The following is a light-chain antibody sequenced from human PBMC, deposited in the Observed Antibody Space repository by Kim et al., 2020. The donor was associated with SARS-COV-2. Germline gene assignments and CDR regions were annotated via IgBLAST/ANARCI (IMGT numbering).Light chain of an antibody. J-gene: IGLJ2*01. V-gene: IGLV3-9*01. CDR3: QVWDSSTVI. Sequence: SVALGKTAMISCGGNNSGIKKVHWYQQQPGQAPVLVIYRDSNRPSGIPERFSGSNSGNTATLTISRAQAGDEADYYCQVWDSSTVIFGGGTQLTVL. CDR2: RDS. CDR1: NSGIKK.